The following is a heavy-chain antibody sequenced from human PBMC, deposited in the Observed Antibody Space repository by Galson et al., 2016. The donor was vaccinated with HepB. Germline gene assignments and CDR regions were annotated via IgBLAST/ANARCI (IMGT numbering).Heavy chain of an antibody. CDR3: ARGGRDTAMDYYYYGMDV. CDR1: GFTVSSNY. Sequence: SLRLSCAASGFTVSSNYMSWVRQAPGKGLEWVSVIYSGGSTYYADSVKGRFTISRDNSKNTLYLQMNSLRAEDTAVYYCARGGRDTAMDYYYYGMDVWDQGTTVTVSS. V-gene: IGHV3-66*01. CDR2: IYSGGST. J-gene: IGHJ6*02. D-gene: IGHD5-18*01.